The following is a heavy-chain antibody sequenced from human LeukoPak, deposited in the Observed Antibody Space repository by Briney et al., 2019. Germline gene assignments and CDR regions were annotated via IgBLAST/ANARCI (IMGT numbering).Heavy chain of an antibody. D-gene: IGHD3-16*01. CDR2: IYSGGST. CDR1: GFTVSSNY. V-gene: IGHV3-66*02. Sequence: GGSLRLSCAASGFTVSSNYMGWVRQAPGKGLEWVSVIYSGGSTYYADSVKGRFTISRDNSKNTLYLQMNSLRAEDTAVYYCARDLASDNWFDPWGQGTLVTVSS. J-gene: IGHJ5*02. CDR3: ARDLASDNWFDP.